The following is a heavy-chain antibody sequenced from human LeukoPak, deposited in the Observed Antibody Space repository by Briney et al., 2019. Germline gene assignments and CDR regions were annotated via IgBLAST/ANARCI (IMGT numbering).Heavy chain of an antibody. V-gene: IGHV1-2*02. Sequence: ASVKVSCKASGYPFNDHYIHWVRQAPGQGLEWMGWINPNSGGTNYAQKFQGRVTMTRDTSISAAYMELSRLRSDDTAVYYCARGGHSSSARLDYWGQGTLVTVSS. J-gene: IGHJ4*02. CDR2: INPNSGGT. CDR3: ARGGHSSSARLDY. D-gene: IGHD6-13*01. CDR1: GYPFNDHY.